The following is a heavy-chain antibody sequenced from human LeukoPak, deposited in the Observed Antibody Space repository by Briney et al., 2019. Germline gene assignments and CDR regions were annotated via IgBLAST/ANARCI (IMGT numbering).Heavy chain of an antibody. V-gene: IGHV1-69*04. J-gene: IGHJ5*02. CDR3: ARERDTAMVPWFDP. D-gene: IGHD5-18*01. CDR1: GYTFTSYG. Sequence: GASVKVSCKASGYTFTSYGISWVRQAPGQGLEWMGRIIPILGIANYAQKFQGRVTITADKSTSTAYMELSSLRSEDTAVYYCARERDTAMVPWFDPWGQGTLVTVSS. CDR2: IIPILGIA.